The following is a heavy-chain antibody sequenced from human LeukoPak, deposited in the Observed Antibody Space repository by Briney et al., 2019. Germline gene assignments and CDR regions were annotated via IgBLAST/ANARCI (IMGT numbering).Heavy chain of an antibody. D-gene: IGHD1-26*01. CDR3: ARDRFLGPWGPLDP. J-gene: IGHJ5*02. CDR1: GGSISSSSYY. Sequence: SETLSLTCTVSGGSISSSSYYWGWIRQPPGKGLEWIGSIYYSGSTYYNPSLKSRVTISVDTSKNQFSLKLSSVTAADTAVYYCARDRFLGPWGPLDPWSQGTLVTVSS. V-gene: IGHV4-39*07. CDR2: IYYSGST.